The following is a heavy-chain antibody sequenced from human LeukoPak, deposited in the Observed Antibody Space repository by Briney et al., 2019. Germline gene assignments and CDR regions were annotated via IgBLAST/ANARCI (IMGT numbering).Heavy chain of an antibody. V-gene: IGHV4-59*01. CDR2: IYYSGST. Sequence: KPSETLSLTCTVSGGSISSYYWSWIRQSPGKGLEWIGYIYYSGSTNYNPSLKSRVTISVDTSKNQFSLKLSSVTAADTAVYYCAREEYYDSSGYYYDYWGQGTLVTVSS. D-gene: IGHD3-22*01. CDR1: GGSISSYY. CDR3: AREEYYDSSGYYYDY. J-gene: IGHJ4*02.